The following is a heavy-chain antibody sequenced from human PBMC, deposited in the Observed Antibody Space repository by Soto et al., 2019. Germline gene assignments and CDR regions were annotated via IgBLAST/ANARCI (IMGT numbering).Heavy chain of an antibody. CDR3: ARDGWNDKSLTVFDY. Sequence: GGSLRLSCAASGFTFDDYGMSWVRQTPGKGLEWVSGINWNGGSTGYADFVKGRFTISRDNAKNSLYLQMNSLRAEDTALYYCARDGWNDKSLTVFDYWGQGTLVTVSS. J-gene: IGHJ4*02. CDR1: GFTFDDYG. CDR2: INWNGGST. D-gene: IGHD1-1*01. V-gene: IGHV3-20*04.